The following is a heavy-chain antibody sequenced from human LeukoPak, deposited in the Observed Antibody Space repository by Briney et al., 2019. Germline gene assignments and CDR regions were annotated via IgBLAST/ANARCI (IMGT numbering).Heavy chain of an antibody. CDR1: GYTFTSYA. CDR2: INTNTGNP. V-gene: IGHV7-4-1*02. CDR3: ARDSMIVVELGAFDI. D-gene: IGHD3-22*01. Sequence: GASVKVSCKASGYTFTSYAMNWVRQAPGQGLEWMGWINTNTGNPTYAQGFTGRFVFSLDTSVSTAYLQISSLKAEDTAVYYCARDSMIVVELGAFDIWGQGTMVTVSS. J-gene: IGHJ3*02.